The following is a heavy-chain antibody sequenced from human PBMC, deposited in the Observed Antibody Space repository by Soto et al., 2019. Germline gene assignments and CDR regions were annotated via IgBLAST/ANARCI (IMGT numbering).Heavy chain of an antibody. D-gene: IGHD5-12*01. J-gene: IGHJ3*02. CDR3: ARDGYNRIPPAFDI. Sequence: ASVKVSCKASGGTFSSYAISWVRQAPGQGLEWMGGIIPIFGTANYAQKFQGRVTITADESTSTAYMELSSLRSEDTAVYYCARDGYNRIPPAFDIWGQGTKVTVSS. V-gene: IGHV1-69*13. CDR2: IIPIFGTA. CDR1: GGTFSSYA.